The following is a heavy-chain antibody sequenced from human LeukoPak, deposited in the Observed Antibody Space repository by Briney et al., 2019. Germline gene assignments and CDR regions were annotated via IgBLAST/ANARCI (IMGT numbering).Heavy chain of an antibody. D-gene: IGHD4-23*01. CDR3: ARGARNGGPPTDY. CDR2: INHSGST. CDR1: GGSFSGYY. J-gene: IGHJ4*02. V-gene: IGHV4-34*01. Sequence: SEALSLTCAVYGGSFSGYYWSWIRQPPGKGLEWIGEINHSGSTNYNPSLKSRVTISVDTSKNQFSLKLSSVTAADTAVYYCARGARNGGPPTDYWGQGTLVTVSS.